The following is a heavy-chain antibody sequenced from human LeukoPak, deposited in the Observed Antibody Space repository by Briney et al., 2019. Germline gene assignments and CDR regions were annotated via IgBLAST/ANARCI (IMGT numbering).Heavy chain of an antibody. Sequence: GGSLRLSCAASGFTFSSYSMSWVRQAPGKGLEWVSAISASGGSTYYADSVKGRFTISRDNSKNTLYLQMNSLRAEDTAVYYCARDISRWLPNQRWFDPWGQGTLVTVSS. CDR3: ARDISRWLPNQRWFDP. J-gene: IGHJ5*02. V-gene: IGHV3-23*01. CDR2: ISASGGST. CDR1: GFTFSSYS. D-gene: IGHD6-19*01.